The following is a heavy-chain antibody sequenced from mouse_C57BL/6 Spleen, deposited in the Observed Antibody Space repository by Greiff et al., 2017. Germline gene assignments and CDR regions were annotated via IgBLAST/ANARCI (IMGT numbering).Heavy chain of an antibody. CDR3: AKDDGYYVGYFEV. V-gene: IGHV2-5*01. D-gene: IGHD2-3*01. CDR1: GFSLTSYG. Sequence: QVQLQQSGPGLVQPSRSLSITCTVSGFSLTSYGVPWVRQSPGKGLEWLGMICSGGSTDYNAAFMSRLSITKDNSKSKVFFKMNSLQAYDTAIYYCAKDDGYYVGYFEVWGTGTTVTVSS. J-gene: IGHJ1*03. CDR2: ICSGGST.